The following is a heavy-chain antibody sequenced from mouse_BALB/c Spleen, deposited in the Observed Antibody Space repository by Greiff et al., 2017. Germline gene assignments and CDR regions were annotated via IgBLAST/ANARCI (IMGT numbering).Heavy chain of an antibody. D-gene: IGHD1-1*01. CDR2: INPSTGYT. J-gene: IGHJ3*01. V-gene: IGHV1-7*01. CDR3: ARGGYYGSSPFAY. Sequence: QLQQSGAELAKPGASVKMSCKASGYTFTSYWMHWVKQRPGQGLEWIGYINPSTGYTEYNQKFKDKATLTADKSSSTAYMQLSSLTSEDSAVYYCARGGYYGSSPFAYWGQGTLVTVSA. CDR1: GYTFTSYW.